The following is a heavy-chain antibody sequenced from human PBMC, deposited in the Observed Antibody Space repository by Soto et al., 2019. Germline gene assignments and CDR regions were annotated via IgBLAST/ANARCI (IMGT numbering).Heavy chain of an antibody. CDR2: IYPADSDT. J-gene: IGHJ4*02. D-gene: IGHD1-26*01. CDR3: ARHGVAGTYLSIYFDS. V-gene: IGHV5-51*01. Sequence: EVQLVQSGAEVKKPGESLQISCKGSGYSFTNYWIGWVRQMPGKGPEWMGIIYPADSDTRYSPSFQGQVTISADKSISTAYLQWSSLKASDTAMYYCARHGVAGTYLSIYFDSWGQGTLVTVSS. CDR1: GYSFTNYW.